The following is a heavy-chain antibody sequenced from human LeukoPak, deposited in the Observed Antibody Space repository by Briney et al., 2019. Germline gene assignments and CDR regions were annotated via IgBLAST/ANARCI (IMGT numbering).Heavy chain of an antibody. CDR3: ASYASGYNWLRV. Sequence: ALVKVSCKASGHTFTTYYIHWVRQAPGQGLEWMVWIHPGTGDTNYAQKFQDRVTVTRDTSIDTAYMDLIRLTSDDTAVYYCASYASGYNWLRVWGQGTLVTVSS. CDR1: GHTFTTYY. CDR2: IHPGTGDT. J-gene: IGHJ4*02. V-gene: IGHV1-2*02. D-gene: IGHD1-1*01.